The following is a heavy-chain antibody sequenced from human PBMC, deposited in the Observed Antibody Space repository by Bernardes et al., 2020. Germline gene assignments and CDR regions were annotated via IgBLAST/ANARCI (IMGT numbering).Heavy chain of an antibody. J-gene: IGHJ4*02. CDR2: IDKEGSST. CDR3: VRAHVRTAGH. CDR1: GVHLRRYW. Sequence: GGSLRPSWGGPGVHLRRYWMHWGRQGPGKGGEWLPRIDKEGSSTKYADSVKGRFTVSRDNARNSLWLQMDSLRAEDPATYYCVRAHVRTAGHWGPGTLVTVSS. V-gene: IGHV3-74*03. D-gene: IGHD4-17*01.